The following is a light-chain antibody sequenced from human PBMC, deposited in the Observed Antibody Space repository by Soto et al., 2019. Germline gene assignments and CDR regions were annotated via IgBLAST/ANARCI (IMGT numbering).Light chain of an antibody. J-gene: IGLJ2*01. CDR1: SGDVGGYNS. CDR3: CSSAGSYAFEV. CDR2: DVS. V-gene: IGLV2-11*01. Sequence: QSALTQPRSVSGSPGQSVTISCTGTSGDVGGYNSVSWYQHHPGKAPKLMIYDVSKRPSGVPDRFSGSKSGNTASLTISGLQSEDEADYYCCSSAGSYAFEVFGGGTKVTVL.